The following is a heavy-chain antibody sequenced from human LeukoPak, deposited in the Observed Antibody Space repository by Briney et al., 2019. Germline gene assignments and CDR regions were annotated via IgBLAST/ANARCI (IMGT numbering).Heavy chain of an antibody. CDR3: AGAYYYGSGIGY. V-gene: IGHV4-59*01. CDR1: GGSISTYY. J-gene: IGHJ4*02. CDR2: IYYSGST. D-gene: IGHD3-10*01. Sequence: PSETLSLTCTVSGGSISTYYWSWIRQPPGKGLEWIGYIYYSGSTNYNPSLKSRVSISVDTSKNQFSLKLRSVTAADTAVYYCAGAYYYGSGIGYWGQGTLVTVSS.